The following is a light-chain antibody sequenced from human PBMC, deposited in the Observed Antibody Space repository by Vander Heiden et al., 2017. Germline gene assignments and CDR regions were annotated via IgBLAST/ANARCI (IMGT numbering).Light chain of an antibody. V-gene: IGLV1-40*01. CDR3: QSYDSSLSSVI. J-gene: IGLJ2*01. Sequence: HSVLTQPPSVSGAPGPRVTISCAGSSSNIGAGYDVHWYQHLPGTAPQLLILGNTNRPSGVPDRFSGSKSGTSASLAITGLQAEDEADYYCQSYDSSLSSVIFGGGTKLTVL. CDR1: SSNIGAGYD. CDR2: GNT.